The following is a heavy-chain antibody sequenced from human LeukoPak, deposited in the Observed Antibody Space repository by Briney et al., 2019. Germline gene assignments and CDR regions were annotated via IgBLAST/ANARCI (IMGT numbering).Heavy chain of an antibody. D-gene: IGHD6-13*01. Sequence: GGSLRLSCAASGFTFSSYAMHWVRQAPGKGLEWVAVISYDGSNKYYADSVKGRFTISRDNSKNTLYLQMNSLRAEDTAVYYCARDGSSSWFPSLDYWGQGTLVTVSS. CDR3: ARDGSSSWFPSLDY. V-gene: IGHV3-30-3*01. CDR2: ISYDGSNK. J-gene: IGHJ4*02. CDR1: GFTFSSYA.